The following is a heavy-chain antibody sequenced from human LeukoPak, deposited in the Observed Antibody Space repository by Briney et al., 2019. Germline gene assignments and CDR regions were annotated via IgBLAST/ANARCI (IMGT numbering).Heavy chain of an antibody. CDR3: ARDCDTAMVDDAFDI. J-gene: IGHJ3*02. V-gene: IGHV3-21*01. CDR2: ISSSSSYI. CDR1: GFTFSSYS. D-gene: IGHD5-18*01. Sequence: PGGSLRLSCAASGFTFSSYSMNWVRQAPGKGLVWVSSISSSSSYIYYADSVKGRFTISRDNAKNSLYLQMNSLRAEDTAVYYCARDCDTAMVDDAFDIWGQGTMVTVSS.